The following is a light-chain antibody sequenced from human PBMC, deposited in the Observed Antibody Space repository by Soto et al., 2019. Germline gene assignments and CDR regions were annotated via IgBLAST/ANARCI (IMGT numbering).Light chain of an antibody. V-gene: IGLV1-51*01. J-gene: IGLJ2*01. CDR1: SSNIGNDY. CDR3: GTWDSSLSAL. Sequence: QSVLTQPPSVSAAPGQKVTLSCSGSSSNIGNDYVSWYQQLPGTAPKLLIYDDNKRPSGIPDRFSGSKSGTSATLVITGLQTGDEADYYCGTWDSSLSALFGGGTKLTVL. CDR2: DDN.